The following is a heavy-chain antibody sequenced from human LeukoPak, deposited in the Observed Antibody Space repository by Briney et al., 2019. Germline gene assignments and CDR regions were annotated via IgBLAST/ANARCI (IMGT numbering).Heavy chain of an antibody. CDR1: GGSISSYY. CDR2: IYYSGST. D-gene: IGHD3-10*01. Sequence: SETLSLTCTVSGGSISSYYWSWIRQPPGKGLEWIGYIYYSGSTNYNPSLKSRVTISVDTSKNQFSLKLSSVTAADTAVYYCARAKLDWFGEKPTPGAYYYYMDVWGKGTTVTVSS. V-gene: IGHV4-59*01. CDR3: ARAKLDWFGEKPTPGAYYYYMDV. J-gene: IGHJ6*03.